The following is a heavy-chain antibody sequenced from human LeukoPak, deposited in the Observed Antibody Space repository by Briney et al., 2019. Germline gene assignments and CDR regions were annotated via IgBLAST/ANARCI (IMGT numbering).Heavy chain of an antibody. CDR2: IYYSGST. CDR3: AREDRRTLNHDY. Sequence: SETLSLTCTVSGGSISSYYWSWIRQPPGKGLEWIGYIYYSGSTNYNPSLKSRVTISVDTSKNQFSLQLNSVTPEDTAVYYCAREDRRTLNHDYWGQGTLVTVSS. J-gene: IGHJ4*02. CDR1: GGSISSYY. V-gene: IGHV4-59*12.